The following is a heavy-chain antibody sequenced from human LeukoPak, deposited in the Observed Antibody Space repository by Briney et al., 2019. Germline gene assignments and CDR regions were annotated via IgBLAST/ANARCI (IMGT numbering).Heavy chain of an antibody. J-gene: IGHJ6*02. Sequence: ASVKVSCKASGYTFTSYYMHWVRQAPGQGLEWMGIINPSGGSTSYAQKFQGRVTMTRDTSTSTVYMELSSLRSEDTAVYYCARAAPELRTGDYYYYYGMDVWGQGTTVTVSS. D-gene: IGHD1-26*01. CDR2: INPSGGST. CDR3: ARAAPELRTGDYYYYYGMDV. V-gene: IGHV1-46*01. CDR1: GYTFTSYY.